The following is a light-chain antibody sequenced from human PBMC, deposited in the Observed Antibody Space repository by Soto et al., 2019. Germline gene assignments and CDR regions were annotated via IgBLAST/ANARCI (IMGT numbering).Light chain of an antibody. V-gene: IGKV3-20*01. CDR1: QTVSNNY. Sequence: EIVLTQSPGTLSLSPGDRATLSFRASQTVSNNYLAWCQQKPGQAPRVIMYGASRRATGIPDRFSGSGSGTDFTLTISRLEPEDFAVYYCQDYGSSPRTFGQGTKVDIK. CDR3: QDYGSSPRT. J-gene: IGKJ1*01. CDR2: GAS.